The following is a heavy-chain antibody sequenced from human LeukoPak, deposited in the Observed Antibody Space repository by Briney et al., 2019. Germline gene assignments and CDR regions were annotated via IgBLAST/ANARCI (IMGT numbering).Heavy chain of an antibody. Sequence: PTGGSLRLSCAASGFTFSSYAMSWVRQAPGKGLEWVSAISGSGGSTYYADSVKGRFTISRDNSKNPLYLQMNSLRAEAPPVYYCAKEGYYDSSGYYYWGQGTLVTVSS. CDR1: GFTFSSYA. D-gene: IGHD3-22*01. V-gene: IGHV3-23*01. J-gene: IGHJ4*02. CDR2: ISGSGGST. CDR3: AKEGYYDSSGYYY.